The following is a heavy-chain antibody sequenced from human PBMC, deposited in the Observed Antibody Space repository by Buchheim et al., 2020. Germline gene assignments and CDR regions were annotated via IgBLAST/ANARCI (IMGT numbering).Heavy chain of an antibody. J-gene: IGHJ6*02. Sequence: QVQLVQSGAEVKKPGASVKVSCKASGYTFTSYDINWVRQATGQGLEWMGWMNPNSGNTGYAQKFQGRVTMTRNTSISTAYLELSSLRSEDTAVYYCARELSTMVRGVIITPHYYYGMDVWGQGTT. V-gene: IGHV1-8*01. CDR2: MNPNSGNT. D-gene: IGHD3-10*01. CDR3: ARELSTMVRGVIITPHYYYGMDV. CDR1: GYTFTSYD.